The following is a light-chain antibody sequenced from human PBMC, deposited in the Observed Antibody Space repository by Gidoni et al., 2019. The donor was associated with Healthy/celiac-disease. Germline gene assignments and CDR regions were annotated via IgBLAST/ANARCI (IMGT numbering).Light chain of an antibody. V-gene: IGKV3-11*01. Sequence: EIVLTQSPATLSLSPGERATLSCRASQSVSSYLAWYQQKPGQAPRLLIYDAYNRATGIPARFSGSGSGTDFTLTISSLEPEDCAVYYCQQRSNWPLYTFGQGTKLEIK. CDR1: QSVSSY. CDR2: DAY. CDR3: QQRSNWPLYT. J-gene: IGKJ2*01.